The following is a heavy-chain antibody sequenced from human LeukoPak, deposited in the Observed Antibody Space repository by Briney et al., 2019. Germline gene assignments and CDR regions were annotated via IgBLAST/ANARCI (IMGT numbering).Heavy chain of an antibody. V-gene: IGHV3-74*01. Sequence: GGSLRLSCAASGFTFTAFWMHWVRQAPGKGLMWVSRINSDGSSTSYADSVKGRFTISRDNAKNTLYLQMNSLRAEDTAVYYCARDGVVVTAIYDAFDIWGQGTMVTVSS. CDR3: ARDGVVVTAIYDAFDI. J-gene: IGHJ3*02. CDR2: INSDGSST. CDR1: GFTFTAFW. D-gene: IGHD2-21*02.